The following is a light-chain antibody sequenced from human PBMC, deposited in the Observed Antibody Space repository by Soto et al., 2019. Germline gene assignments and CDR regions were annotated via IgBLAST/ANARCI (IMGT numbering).Light chain of an antibody. CDR3: QQSYSTPRT. J-gene: IGKJ2*02. CDR1: QSISSY. Sequence: DLQMTQSPSSLSASVGDRVTITCRASQSISSYLNWYQQKPGKAPKVLIYDASSLQSGVPSRFSGSGSGTDFTLTISSLQPEDFATYYCQQSYSTPRTFGQGTKLEIK. CDR2: DAS. V-gene: IGKV1-39*01.